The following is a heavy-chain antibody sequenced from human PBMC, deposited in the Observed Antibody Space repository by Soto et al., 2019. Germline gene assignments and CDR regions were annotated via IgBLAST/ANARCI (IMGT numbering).Heavy chain of an antibody. D-gene: IGHD5-18*01. CDR3: ARDRLMATAGTARHYFGLDV. Sequence: SETLSLTCTVSGGSIRSGGYYWSWVRQNPRRGLGWIGNIYYSGNTYYNPSLKSRLTISVDTSKNQFSLNLSSVTAADTAVYYCARDRLMATAGTARHYFGLDVWGQGTTVTVSS. J-gene: IGHJ6*02. V-gene: IGHV4-31*03. CDR1: GGSIRSGGYY. CDR2: IYYSGNT.